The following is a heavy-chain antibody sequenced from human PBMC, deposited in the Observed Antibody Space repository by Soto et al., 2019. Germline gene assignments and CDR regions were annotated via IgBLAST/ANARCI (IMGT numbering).Heavy chain of an antibody. Sequence: GGSLRLSCAASGFTFSSYGMHWVRQAPGKGLEWVAVISYDGSNKYYADSVKGRFTISRDNSKNTLYLQMNSLRAEDTAVYYCAKSHPTHYYYYGMDVWGQGTTVTVSS. CDR1: GFTFSSYG. CDR2: ISYDGSNK. J-gene: IGHJ6*02. CDR3: AKSHPTHYYYYGMDV. V-gene: IGHV3-30*18.